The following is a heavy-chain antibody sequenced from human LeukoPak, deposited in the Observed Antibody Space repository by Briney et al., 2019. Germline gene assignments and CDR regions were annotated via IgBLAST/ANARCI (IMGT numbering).Heavy chain of an antibody. J-gene: IGHJ4*02. CDR2: ISSSSSYI. Sequence: GGSLRLSCAASGFTFSSYSMNWVRQAPGKGLEWVSSISSSSSYIYYADSVKGRFTISRDNAKNLLYLQMNSLRAEDTAVYYCAISNNGYCSGGSCFYFDYWGQGTLVTVSS. CDR1: GFTFSSYS. V-gene: IGHV3-21*01. D-gene: IGHD2-15*01. CDR3: AISNNGYCSGGSCFYFDY.